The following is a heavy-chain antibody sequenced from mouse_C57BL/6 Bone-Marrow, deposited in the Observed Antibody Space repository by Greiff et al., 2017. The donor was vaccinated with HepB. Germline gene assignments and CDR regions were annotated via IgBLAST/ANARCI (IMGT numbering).Heavy chain of an antibody. J-gene: IGHJ4*01. CDR2: IWRGGST. D-gene: IGHD1-1*01. V-gene: IGHV2-5*01. CDR3: ASNYYGSSYGAMDY. Sequence: QVQLQQSGPGLVQPSQSLSITCTVSGFSLTSYGAHWVRQSPGKGLEWLGVIWRGGSTDYNAAFMSRLSITKDNSKSQVFFKMNSLQADDTAIYYCASNYYGSSYGAMDYWGQGTSVTVSS. CDR1: GFSLTSYG.